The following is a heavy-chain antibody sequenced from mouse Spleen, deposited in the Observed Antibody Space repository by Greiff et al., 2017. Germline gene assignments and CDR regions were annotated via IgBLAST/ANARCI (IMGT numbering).Heavy chain of an antibody. D-gene: IGHD1-1*01. CDR2: INPNNGGT. CDR1: GYTFTDYY. CDR3: ARGIYYYGSSWRAYAMDY. Sequence: VQLQQSGPELVKPGASVKISCKASGYTFTDYYMNWVKQSHGKSLEWIGDINPNNGGTSYNQKFKGKATLTVDKSSSTAYMELRSLTSEDSAVYYCARGIYYYGSSWRAYAMDYWGQGTSVTVSS. V-gene: IGHV1-26*01. J-gene: IGHJ4*01.